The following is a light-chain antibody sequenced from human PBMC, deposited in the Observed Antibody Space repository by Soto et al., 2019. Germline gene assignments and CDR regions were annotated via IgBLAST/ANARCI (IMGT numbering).Light chain of an antibody. Sequence: QSVLTQPASVSRSPGQSITISCIGTSSDIGGYNFVSWYQQHPGQAPKLMIFEVSNRPSGVSNRFSASKSGNTASLTISGLQADDAADYYCSSFTATNTYVTFGGGTKLTVL. CDR3: SSFTATNTYVT. CDR1: SSDIGGYNF. V-gene: IGLV2-14*01. J-gene: IGLJ2*01. CDR2: EVS.